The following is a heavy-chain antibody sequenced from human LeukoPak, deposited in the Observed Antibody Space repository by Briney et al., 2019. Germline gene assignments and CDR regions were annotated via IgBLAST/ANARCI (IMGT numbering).Heavy chain of an antibody. CDR3: ARGGKYVVAATLIDF. CDR2: VFHTGMT. D-gene: IGHD2-15*01. J-gene: IGHJ4*02. Sequence: SETLSLTCNVSGDSINSGYYWGWIRQPPGKGLEWIGSVFHTGMTYYTPSLKSRVTISLDTSRNKFSLSLNSVTAADTAVYYCARGGKYVVAATLIDFWGQGILVAVSS. CDR1: GDSINSGYY. V-gene: IGHV4-38-2*02.